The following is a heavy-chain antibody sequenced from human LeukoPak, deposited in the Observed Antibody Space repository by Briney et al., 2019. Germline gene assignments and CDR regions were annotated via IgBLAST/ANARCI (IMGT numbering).Heavy chain of an antibody. CDR3: AIDLARGYGSGSRVDY. V-gene: IGHV6-1*01. J-gene: IGHJ4*02. Sequence: SQTLSLTCAISGDSVYSTSAAWNWIRQSPSGGLEWLGRTYYRSKWSNDYAISVRSRITINRDTSKNQFALQLNSVTPEDTAVYYCAIDLARGYGSGSRVDYWGQGTLVTVSS. CDR1: GDSVYSTSAA. CDR2: TYYRSKWSN. D-gene: IGHD3-10*01.